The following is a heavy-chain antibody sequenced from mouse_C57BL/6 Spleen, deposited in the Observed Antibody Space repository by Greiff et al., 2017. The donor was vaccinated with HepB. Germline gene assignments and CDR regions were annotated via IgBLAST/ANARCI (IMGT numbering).Heavy chain of an antibody. CDR2: IDPSDSYT. CDR1: GYTFTSYW. V-gene: IGHV1-69*01. J-gene: IGHJ4*01. D-gene: IGHD1-1*01. CDR3: ARLAYYGSSPYYAMDY. Sequence: QVQLQQPGAELVMPGASVKLSCKASGYTFTSYWMHWVKQRPGQGLEWIGEIDPSDSYTNYNQKFKGKSTLTVDKSSSTAYMQLSSLTSEDSAVYYWARLAYYGSSPYYAMDYWGQGTSVTVAS.